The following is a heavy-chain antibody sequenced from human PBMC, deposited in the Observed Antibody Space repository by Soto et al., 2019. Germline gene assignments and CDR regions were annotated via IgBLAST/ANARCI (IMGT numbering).Heavy chain of an antibody. CDR3: ARWVEVSLDYFDS. CDR2: IYHSGRT. CDR1: GGSISNGYYY. V-gene: IGHV4-31*03. Sequence: QVQLQESGPGLVKPSQTLSLTCTVSGGSISNGYYYWSWVRQNPGKGLEWIGHIYHSGRTYYNPSLKSRVTISVATSKNPFSLNLSSVTAADTAVYYCARWVEVSLDYFDSWGQGTPVTVSS. J-gene: IGHJ4*02. D-gene: IGHD2-15*01.